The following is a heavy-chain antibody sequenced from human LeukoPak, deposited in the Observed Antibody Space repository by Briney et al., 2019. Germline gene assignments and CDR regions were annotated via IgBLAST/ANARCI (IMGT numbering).Heavy chain of an antibody. Sequence: PSETLSLTCTVSGGSISSSSYYWGWIRQPPGKGLEWIGSIYYSGSTYYNPSLKSRVTISVDTSKNQFSLKLSSVTAADTAVYYCARLNIVVVPAASVDIWDQGTMVTVSS. V-gene: IGHV4-39*01. CDR1: GGSISSSSYY. CDR3: ARLNIVVVPAASVDI. CDR2: IYYSGST. J-gene: IGHJ3*02. D-gene: IGHD2-2*01.